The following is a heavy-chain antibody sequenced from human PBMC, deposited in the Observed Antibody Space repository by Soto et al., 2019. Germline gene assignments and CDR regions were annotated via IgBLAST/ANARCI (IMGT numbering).Heavy chain of an antibody. CDR3: AKAPNTMVSLDI. J-gene: IGHJ3*02. V-gene: IGHV3-30*18. Sequence: GGSLRLSCAVSGFTFNDYAMHWVRQAPGKGLEWVAVISYDGSNKYYADSVKGRFTISRDNSKNTLYLQVNSLRAEDTAVYYCAKAPNTMVSLDIWGQGTMVTV. CDR1: GFTFNDYA. D-gene: IGHD3-10*01. CDR2: ISYDGSNK.